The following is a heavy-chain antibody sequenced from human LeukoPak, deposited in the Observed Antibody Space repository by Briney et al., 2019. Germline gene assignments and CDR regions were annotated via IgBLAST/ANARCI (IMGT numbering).Heavy chain of an antibody. CDR2: INHSGST. CDR3: AVVITGY. D-gene: IGHD3-22*01. Sequence: SETLSLTCAVYGGSFSGYYWSWIRQPPGKGLEWIGEINHSGSTNYNPSLKSRVTISVDTSKNQFSLKLSSVTAADTAVYYCAVVITGYWGQGTLVTVSS. CDR1: GGSFSGYY. J-gene: IGHJ4*02. V-gene: IGHV4-34*01.